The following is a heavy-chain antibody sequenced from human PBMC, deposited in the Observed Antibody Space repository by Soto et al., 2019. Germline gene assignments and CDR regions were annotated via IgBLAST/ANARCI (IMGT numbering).Heavy chain of an antibody. D-gene: IGHD3-22*01. CDR1: GFSFSSSA. J-gene: IGHJ4*02. CDR2: ISGGGAST. V-gene: IGHV3-23*01. Sequence: EVQLLESGGGVVQPGGSLRLSCAASGFSFSSSAMSWVRQAPGKGLEWVSAISGGGASTYYADSVKGRFTFSRDNSKNTLYLQMNSLRAEDTAVYYCAKTYLYNSGGYADYWGQGTLVTVSS. CDR3: AKTYLYNSGGYADY.